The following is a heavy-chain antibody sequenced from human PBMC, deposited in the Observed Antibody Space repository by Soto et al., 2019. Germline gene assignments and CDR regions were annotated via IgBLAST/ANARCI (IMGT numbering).Heavy chain of an antibody. CDR2: INHSGST. CDR1: GASINSGDYS. Sequence: PSETLSLTCIVSGASINSGDYSWNWIRQPPGKGLEWIGEINHSGSTNYNPSLKSRVTISVDTSKNQFSLKLTSVTAADTAVYYCARSEATGLDYWGQGTLVTVS. V-gene: IGHV4-30-2*01. J-gene: IGHJ4*02. D-gene: IGHD1-26*01. CDR3: ARSEATGLDY.